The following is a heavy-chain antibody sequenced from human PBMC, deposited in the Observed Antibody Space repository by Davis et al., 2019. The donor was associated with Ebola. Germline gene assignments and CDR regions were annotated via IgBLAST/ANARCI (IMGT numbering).Heavy chain of an antibody. CDR2: VTHSGIF. V-gene: IGHV4-34*01. CDR3: GRGERASWMILD. D-gene: IGHD3/OR15-3a*01. CDR1: GGSFSGYS. Sequence: PGGSLRLSCAVSGGSFSGYSWSWIRRPPGKGLEWVGEVTHSGIFNYNPSLEGRITISVDTSKNHFSLNLNSVTAADTAVYYCGRGERASWMILDWGQGSPVIVSS. J-gene: IGHJ4*02.